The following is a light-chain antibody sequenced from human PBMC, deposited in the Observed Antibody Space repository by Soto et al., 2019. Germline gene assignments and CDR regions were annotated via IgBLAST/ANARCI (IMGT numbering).Light chain of an antibody. V-gene: IGKV3-15*01. Sequence: EIRVTQSPSTLSVSPGGRATLSCRASQSISDTLAWYQQKPGQAPRLLIHGASTRAPGFPARFSGSGSGTDFTLTISSLQSEDFAVYYCQQYDNWPWTFGQGTKVDIK. CDR1: QSISDT. CDR3: QQYDNWPWT. J-gene: IGKJ1*01. CDR2: GAS.